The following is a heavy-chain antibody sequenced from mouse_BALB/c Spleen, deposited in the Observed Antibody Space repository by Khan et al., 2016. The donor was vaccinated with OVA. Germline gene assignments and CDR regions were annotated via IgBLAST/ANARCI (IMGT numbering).Heavy chain of an antibody. V-gene: IGHV1-81*01. CDR2: IYPGSGTT. J-gene: IGHJ3*01. D-gene: IGHD2-3*01. CDR1: GYNFTDYV. CDR3: ARSYDDDGAWFVY. Sequence: QVQLQQSGPELVKPGASVKMSCKASGYNFTDYVISWVKQRTGQGLEWIGDIYPGSGTTYYNERFEGKATLTADKSSNTAYMQFRSLTSEDSAVYFCARSYDDDGAWFVYWGLGTLVTVSA.